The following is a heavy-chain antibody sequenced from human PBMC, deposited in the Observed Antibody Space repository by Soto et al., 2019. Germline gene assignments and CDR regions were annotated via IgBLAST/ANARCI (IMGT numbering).Heavy chain of an antibody. J-gene: IGHJ4*02. Sequence: GGSLRLSCAASGFTFSSYGMHWVRQAPGKGLEWVAVISYDGSNKYYGDSLKGRITISRDNSKNTLYLQMNSLRAEDTAVYYCAKDVRYEIFGVVTAEYYFDYWGQGTLVTVSS. D-gene: IGHD3-3*01. CDR2: ISYDGSNK. CDR3: AKDVRYEIFGVVTAEYYFDY. CDR1: GFTFSSYG. V-gene: IGHV3-30*18.